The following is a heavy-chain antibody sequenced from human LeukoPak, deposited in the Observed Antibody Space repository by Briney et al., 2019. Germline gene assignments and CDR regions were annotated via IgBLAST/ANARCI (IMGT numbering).Heavy chain of an antibody. CDR3: ARQTCTNGVCYFYFDY. V-gene: IGHV3-48*01. CDR2: ISSSSRTI. CDR1: GFTFSNYS. D-gene: IGHD2-8*01. Sequence: GGSLRLSCAASGFTFSNYSMNWVRQAPGKGLEWVSYISSSSRTIYYVDSVKGRFTISRDNAKNSLYLQMNSLRADDTAVYYCARQTCTNGVCYFYFDYWGQGTLVTVSS. J-gene: IGHJ4*02.